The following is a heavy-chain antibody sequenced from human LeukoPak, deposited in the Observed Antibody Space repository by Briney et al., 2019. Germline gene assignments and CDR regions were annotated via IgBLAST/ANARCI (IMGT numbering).Heavy chain of an antibody. J-gene: IGHJ4*02. CDR3: SASADH. CDR2: INSDGSSI. CDR1: GFTFSSYW. D-gene: IGHD3-3*01. V-gene: IGHV3-74*01. Sequence: GGSLRLSCAASGFTFSSYWMHWVRQAPGKGLVWVSRINSDGSSISYADSVKGRFTISRDNAKSTLYLQMNSLRVEDTAVYYCSASADHWGQGTLVTVSS.